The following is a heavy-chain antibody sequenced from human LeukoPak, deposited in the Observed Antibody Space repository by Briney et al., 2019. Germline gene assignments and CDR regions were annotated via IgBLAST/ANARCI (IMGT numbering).Heavy chain of an antibody. CDR1: GFTFSSYG. V-gene: IGHV3-48*04. CDR3: ARVIIVGATGI. D-gene: IGHD1-26*01. CDR2: ISSGGSTV. J-gene: IGHJ3*02. Sequence: GRSLRLSCAASGFTFSSYGMNWVRQAPGKGLEWVSYISSGGSTVYYADSVKGRFTISRDNAKNSLYLQMNSLRAEDTAVYYCARVIIVGATGIWGQGTMVTVSS.